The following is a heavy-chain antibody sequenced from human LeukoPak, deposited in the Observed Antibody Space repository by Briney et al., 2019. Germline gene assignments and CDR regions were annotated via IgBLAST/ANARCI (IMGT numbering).Heavy chain of an antibody. J-gene: IGHJ4*02. CDR2: IKQDGSEK. CDR3: ARESSGIYGDIFDY. V-gene: IGHV3-7*01. D-gene: IGHD4-17*01. CDR1: GFTFSDYW. Sequence: GSLRLSCAASGFTFSDYWMSWVRQAPGKGLEWVANIKQDGSEKYYVDSVKGRFTISRDNAKNSLYLQMNSLRVEDAAVYYCARESSGIYGDIFDYWGQGTLVTVSS.